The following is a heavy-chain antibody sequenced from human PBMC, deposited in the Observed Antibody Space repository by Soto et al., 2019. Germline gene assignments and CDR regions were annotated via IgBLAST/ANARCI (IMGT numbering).Heavy chain of an antibody. CDR2: ISSSSSTI. V-gene: IGHV3-48*02. D-gene: IGHD3-3*01. CDR3: ARAYDFWSGDGGMDV. Sequence: EVPLVESGGGLVQPGGSLRLSCAASGFTFSSYSMNWVRQAPGKGLEWVSYISSSSSTIYYADSVTGRFTISRDNANNSLCLQMNSLRDEDTAVYYCARAYDFWSGDGGMDVWGQGTTVTVSS. J-gene: IGHJ6*02. CDR1: GFTFSSYS.